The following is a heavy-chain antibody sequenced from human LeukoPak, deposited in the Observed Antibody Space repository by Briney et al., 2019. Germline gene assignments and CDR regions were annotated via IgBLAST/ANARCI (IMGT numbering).Heavy chain of an antibody. J-gene: IGHJ4*02. CDR3: ASGGNGAYYFDY. CDR2: IYYSGST. Sequence: SETLSLTCTVSGVSISSYYWSWIRQPPGRGLEWIGYIYYSGSTNYNPSLKSRVTISVDPSKNQFSLKLSSVTAADTAVYYCASGGNGAYYFDYWGQGTLVTVSS. V-gene: IGHV4-59*01. CDR1: GVSISSYY. D-gene: IGHD1-1*01.